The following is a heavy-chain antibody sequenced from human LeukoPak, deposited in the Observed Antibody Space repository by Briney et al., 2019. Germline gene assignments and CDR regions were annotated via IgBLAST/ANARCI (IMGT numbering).Heavy chain of an antibody. D-gene: IGHD3-9*01. CDR3: ARSGDILTGYRPHNWFDP. CDR2: INHSGST. CDR1: GGSFSGYY. J-gene: IGHJ5*02. V-gene: IGHV4-34*01. Sequence: SGTLSLTCAVYGGSFSGYYWSWIRQPPGKGLEWIGEINHSGSTNYNPSLKSRVTISVDTSKNQFSLKLSSVTAADTAVYYCARSGDILTGYRPHNWFDPWGQGTLVTVSS.